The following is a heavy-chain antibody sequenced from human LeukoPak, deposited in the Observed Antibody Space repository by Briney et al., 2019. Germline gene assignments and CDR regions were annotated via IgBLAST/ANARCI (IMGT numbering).Heavy chain of an antibody. D-gene: IGHD4-11*01. CDR3: ARVPHDYSDYVAY. Sequence: GGTLRLSRAASGFSFDTYSMNWFRQAPGKGLEWVAYISFSSTTIFYADFVKGRFTISRDNAQNSLYLQMSSLRAEDTAVYYCARVPHDYSDYVAYWGQGTLVTVSS. CDR1: GFSFDTYS. J-gene: IGHJ4*02. CDR2: ISFSSTTI. V-gene: IGHV3-48*04.